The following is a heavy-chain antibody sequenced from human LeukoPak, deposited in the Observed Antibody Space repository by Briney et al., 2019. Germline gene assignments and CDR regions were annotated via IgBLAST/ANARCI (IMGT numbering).Heavy chain of an antibody. CDR1: GFRLTNHA. CDR3: ARDGITMIAV. CDR2: ISTSSDTI. V-gene: IGHV3-48*04. D-gene: IGHD3-22*01. Sequence: GGSLRLSCAASGFRLTNHAMNWVRQAPGKGLERLSYISTSSDTIHYADSVKGRFTISRDNAKNSLYLQMNSLRAEDTAVYYCARDGITMIAVWGQGTLVTVSS. J-gene: IGHJ4*02.